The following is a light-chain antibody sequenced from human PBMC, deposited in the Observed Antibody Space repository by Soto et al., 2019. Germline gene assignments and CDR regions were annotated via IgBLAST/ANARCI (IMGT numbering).Light chain of an antibody. CDR3: QQSFGTPLT. CDR2: TAS. CDR1: QNIKKY. V-gene: IGKV1-39*01. Sequence: DIQMTQSPSSLSASVGDRVTITCRASQNIKKYLNWYQQKPGKAPNLLIYTASSLQVGLPSRFSGSGSGTDFTLTISSLQPEDSATYYCQQSFGTPLTFGGGNKVEIK. J-gene: IGKJ4*01.